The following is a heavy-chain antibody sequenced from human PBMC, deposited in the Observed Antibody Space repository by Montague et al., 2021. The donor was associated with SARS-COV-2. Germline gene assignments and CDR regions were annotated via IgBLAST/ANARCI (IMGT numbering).Heavy chain of an antibody. CDR3: ARDHSS. J-gene: IGHJ5*02. Sequence: IHYIVTTYYNPSLKSRVTISVDTSKNPFSLRLRSVTAADTAGFYCARDHSSWGQGTLVTVSS. CDR2: IHYIVTT. V-gene: IGHV4-30-4*01. D-gene: IGHD2-21*01.